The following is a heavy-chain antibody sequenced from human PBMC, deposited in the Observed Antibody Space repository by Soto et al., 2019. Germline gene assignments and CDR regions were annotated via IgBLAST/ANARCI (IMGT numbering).Heavy chain of an antibody. Sequence: SETLSLTCTVSGGSISSYYWSWIRQPAGKGLEWIGRVFTSGNTNDNPSLQSRVTMSVDTSKNQFSLKLSSVTAADTAVYYCVRSFFYHNPAYHSYDAFAIWGQGTMVAVS. J-gene: IGHJ3*02. CDR3: VRSFFYHNPAYHSYDAFAI. D-gene: IGHD3-16*01. V-gene: IGHV4-4*07. CDR1: GGSISSYY. CDR2: VFTSGNT.